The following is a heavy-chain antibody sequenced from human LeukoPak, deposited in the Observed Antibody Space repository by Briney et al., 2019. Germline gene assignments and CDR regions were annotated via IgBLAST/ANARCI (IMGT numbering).Heavy chain of an antibody. Sequence: GGSLRLSCAASGFRFGSDWMSWVRQAPGKGLEWVANINPDGSEKYYVDSVKGRFTISRDNDKYSLYLRLNSLRADDTAVYYCVRYYDPPVGDAFDIWGQGTLVTVSS. CDR2: INPDGSEK. V-gene: IGHV3-7*01. J-gene: IGHJ3*02. D-gene: IGHD3-16*01. CDR1: GFRFGSDW. CDR3: VRYYDPPVGDAFDI.